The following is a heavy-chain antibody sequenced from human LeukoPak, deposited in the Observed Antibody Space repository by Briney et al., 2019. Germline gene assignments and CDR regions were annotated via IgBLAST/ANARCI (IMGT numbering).Heavy chain of an antibody. J-gene: IGHJ4*02. D-gene: IGHD1-1*01. CDR2: IWYGGSNK. Sequence: GSLRLSCAASGFTFSSYGMHWVRQAPGKGLEWVAVIWYGGSNKYYADSVKGRFTISRDNSKNTLYLQMNSLRAEDTAVYFCAKSRSGSANWALQIFDNWGQGTLVTVSS. CDR1: GFTFSSYG. CDR3: AKSRSGSANWALQIFDN. V-gene: IGHV3-33*06.